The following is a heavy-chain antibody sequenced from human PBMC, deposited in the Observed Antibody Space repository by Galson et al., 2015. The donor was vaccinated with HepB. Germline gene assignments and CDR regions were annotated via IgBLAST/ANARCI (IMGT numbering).Heavy chain of an antibody. CDR3: AHRRWKGGAFDI. CDR2: IYWDGDE. Sequence: PALVKPTQTLTLTCTLSGFSLTTTGVGVGWIRQPPGGALEWLALIYWDGDERYSPSLKTRLTITKDTSKNQVVLIMTNMAPVDTGTYYCAHRRWKGGAFDIWGQGTGVTVSS. D-gene: IGHD3-16*01. V-gene: IGHV2-5*02. CDR1: GFSLTTTGVG. J-gene: IGHJ3*02.